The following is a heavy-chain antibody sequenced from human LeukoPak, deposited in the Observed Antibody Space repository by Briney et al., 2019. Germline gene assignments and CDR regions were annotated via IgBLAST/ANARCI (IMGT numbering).Heavy chain of an antibody. CDR2: ISGSGGST. D-gene: IGHD4/OR15-4a*01. J-gene: IGHJ4*02. CDR1: GFTLSSHA. V-gene: IGHV3-23*01. Sequence: GGSLRLSCAASGFTLSSHAMSWVRQTPGKGLEWVSVISGSGGSTYYADSVKGRFTISRDNSKNTVYLEMNSLRAEDTAVFYCAKDGAGGAEDHWGQGALVTVSS. CDR3: AKDGAGGAEDH.